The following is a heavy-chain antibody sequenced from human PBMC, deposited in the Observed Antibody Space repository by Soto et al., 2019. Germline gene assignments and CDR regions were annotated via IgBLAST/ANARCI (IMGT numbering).Heavy chain of an antibody. V-gene: IGHV1-2*04. CDR2: INPNSGGT. CDR1: GYTFTGYY. Sequence: ASVKVSCKASGYTFTGYYMHWVRQAPGQGLEWMGWINPNSGGTNYAQKYQGWVTMTRDTSISTAYMELSRLRSDDTAVYYCARARHSIARYYYYYGMDVWGQGTTVTVSS. J-gene: IGHJ6*02. D-gene: IGHD6-6*01. CDR3: ARARHSIARYYYYYGMDV.